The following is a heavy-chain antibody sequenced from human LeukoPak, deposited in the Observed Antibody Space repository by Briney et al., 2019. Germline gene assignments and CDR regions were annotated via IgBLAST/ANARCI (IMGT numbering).Heavy chain of an antibody. CDR1: GYTFTSYY. CDR3: ARDRVDILTAYYYGMVV. D-gene: IGHD3-9*01. V-gene: IGHV1-46*01. J-gene: IGHJ6*02. Sequence: ASVKVSCKASGYTFTSYYMHWVRQAPGQGLEWMGIINTSGGSTSYAQKFQGRVTMTRDTSTSTVYMELSSLGSEDTAVYYCARDRVDILTAYYYGMVVWGQGTTVTVSS. CDR2: INTSGGST.